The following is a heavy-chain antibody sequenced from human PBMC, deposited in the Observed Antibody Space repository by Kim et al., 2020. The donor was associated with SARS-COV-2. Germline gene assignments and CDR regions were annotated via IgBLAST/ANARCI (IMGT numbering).Heavy chain of an antibody. J-gene: IGHJ6*02. CDR1: GGSVSSGSYY. D-gene: IGHD3-10*01. Sequence: SETLSLTCTVSGGSVSSGSYYWSWIRQPPGKGLEWIGYIYYSGSTNYNPSLKSRVTISVDTSKNQFSLKLSSVTAADTAVYYCARDGVRGVIIAHYYGMDVWGQGTTVTVSS. V-gene: IGHV4-61*01. CDR3: ARDGVRGVIIAHYYGMDV. CDR2: IYYSGST.